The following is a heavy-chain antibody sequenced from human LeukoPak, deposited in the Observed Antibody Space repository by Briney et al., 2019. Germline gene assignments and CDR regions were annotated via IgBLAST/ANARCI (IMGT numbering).Heavy chain of an antibody. D-gene: IGHD6-13*01. V-gene: IGHV1-69*05. CDR3: ASPDPQSLYSYSSSWKRYYYYMDV. Sequence: GASVKVSCKASGGTFSSYAISWVRQAPGQGLEWMGGIIPIFGTANYAQKFQGRVTITTDESTSTAYMELSSLRSEDTAVYYCASPDPQSLYSYSSSWKRYYYYMDVWGKGTTVTVSS. CDR2: IIPIFGTA. J-gene: IGHJ6*03. CDR1: GGTFSSYA.